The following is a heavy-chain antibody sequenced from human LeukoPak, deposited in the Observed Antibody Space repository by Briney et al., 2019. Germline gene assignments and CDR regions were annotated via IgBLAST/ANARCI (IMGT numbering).Heavy chain of an antibody. CDR2: ISSSGSTI. CDR1: GFTFSDYY. D-gene: IGHD3-22*01. J-gene: IGHJ4*02. Sequence: GGSLRLSCAASGFTFSDYYMSWIRQAPGKGLEWVSYISSSGSTIYYADSVKGRFTISRDNAKNSLYLQMNSLRAEVTAVYYCARDRSYYDSSGYSDYWGQGTLVTVSS. V-gene: IGHV3-11*01. CDR3: ARDRSYYDSSGYSDY.